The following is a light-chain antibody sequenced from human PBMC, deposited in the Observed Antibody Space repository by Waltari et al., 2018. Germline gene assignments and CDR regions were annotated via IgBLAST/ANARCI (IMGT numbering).Light chain of an antibody. V-gene: IGKV2-28*01. J-gene: IGKJ1*01. Sequence: DIVVTQSPLSLPVTPGEPAYISSRSSQSLLRGNGNNYWDWYTEKPGQSPQHLIYLGSNRDSGVPGRCSGRGSGTNFTLRISRVEAEDVGVYYCMQSLQALWTFGQGTKVEI. CDR1: QSLLRGNGNNY. CDR2: LGS. CDR3: MQSLQALWT.